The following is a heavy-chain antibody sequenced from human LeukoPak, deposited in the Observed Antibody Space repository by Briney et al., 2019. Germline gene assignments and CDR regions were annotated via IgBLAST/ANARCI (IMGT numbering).Heavy chain of an antibody. CDR3: ARGAGGSSGWYLSRYNWFDP. V-gene: IGHV1-46*01. CDR2: NNPSGGST. Sequence: GAPVKVSCKASGYTFTRYYIHWVRKAPGQRGEWMGINNPSGGSTSYAQKFQGRVTMTRDTSTSTVYMELSSLRSEDTAVYYCARGAGGSSGWYLSRYNWFDPWGQGTLVTVSS. CDR1: GYTFTRYY. J-gene: IGHJ5*02. D-gene: IGHD6-19*01.